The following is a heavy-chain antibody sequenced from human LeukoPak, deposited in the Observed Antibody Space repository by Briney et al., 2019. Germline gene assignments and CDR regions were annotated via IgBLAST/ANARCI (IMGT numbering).Heavy chain of an antibody. CDR1: GFTFSSYD. V-gene: IGHV3-23*01. CDR2: ISGSGGST. CDR3: TRSAYSWNYGDY. Sequence: GGSLRLSCAASGFTFSSYDMSWVRQAPGKGLEWVSGISGSGGSTNYADSVKGRITISRDNSNNTPYLQMNSLSAEDTAVYYCTRSAYSWNYGDYWGQGTLVTVSS. J-gene: IGHJ4*02. D-gene: IGHD1-20*01.